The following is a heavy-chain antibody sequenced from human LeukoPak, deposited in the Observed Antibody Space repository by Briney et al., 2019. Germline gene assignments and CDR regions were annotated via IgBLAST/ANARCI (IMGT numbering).Heavy chain of an antibody. CDR3: ARALIGYYFDY. CDR1: GGSISSGSYS. Sequence: SQTLSLTCTVSGGSISSGSYSWNWIRQPAGKGLEWIGRMYSSGTTNYNPSLKSRVTISVDTSKNQFSLKLSSVTASDTAVYYCARALIGYYFDYWGQGTLVTVSS. D-gene: IGHD2-8*01. J-gene: IGHJ4*02. CDR2: MYSSGTT. V-gene: IGHV4-61*02.